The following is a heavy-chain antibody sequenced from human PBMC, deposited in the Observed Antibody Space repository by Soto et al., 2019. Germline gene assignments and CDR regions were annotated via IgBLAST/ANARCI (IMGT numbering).Heavy chain of an antibody. CDR3: AYRVGSRGSFDY. CDR2: IYWNDDK. CDR1: GFSLRTSGVS. Sequence: QITLKESGPTLVKPTQTLTLTCSFSGFSLRTSGVSVGWIRQPPGKALEGLAFIYWNDDKRYSPSLQSRLTITKDNSKKEVVLTMTNMDPLDTGTYYCAYRVGSRGSFDYWGQGTLVTVSS. D-gene: IGHD6-25*01. V-gene: IGHV2-5*01. J-gene: IGHJ4*02.